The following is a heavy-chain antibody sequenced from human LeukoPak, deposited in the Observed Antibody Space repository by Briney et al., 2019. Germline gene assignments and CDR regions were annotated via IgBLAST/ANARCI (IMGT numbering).Heavy chain of an antibody. D-gene: IGHD3-10*01. CDR3: AKNYYGSARLDY. J-gene: IGHJ4*02. Sequence: GGSLRLSCAASGFAVSSNYMSWVRQAPGKGLECVSVIYSDGVTYYAGSVKGRFSISRDSSKNTLYLQMNSLRADDTAVYYCAKNYYGSARLDYWGQGTLVTVSS. CDR1: GFAVSSNY. V-gene: IGHV3-53*01. CDR2: IYSDGVT.